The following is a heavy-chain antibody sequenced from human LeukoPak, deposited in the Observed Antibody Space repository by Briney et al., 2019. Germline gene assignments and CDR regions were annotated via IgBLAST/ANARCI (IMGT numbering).Heavy chain of an antibody. J-gene: IGHJ4*02. CDR3: ATSYSSDWYGTFDS. Sequence: PGGSLRLSCAASGFTFGTYNMNWVRQAPGKGLEWVSSIRNTGSDIYYADSVKGRFTISRDNARNSLSLQMNSLRAEDTAVYYCATSYSSDWYGTFDSWGQGTQVTVSS. CDR1: GFTFGTYN. V-gene: IGHV3-21*01. CDR2: IRNTGSDI. D-gene: IGHD6-13*01.